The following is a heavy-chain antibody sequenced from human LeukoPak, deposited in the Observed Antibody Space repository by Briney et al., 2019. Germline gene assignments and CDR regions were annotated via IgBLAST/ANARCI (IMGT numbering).Heavy chain of an antibody. D-gene: IGHD2-2*02. J-gene: IGHJ5*02. CDR2: INPNSGGT. V-gene: IGHV1-2*06. CDR3: ARAYTNNFNWFDP. Sequence: ASVTVSCRASGYTFTGYSIYWVRQAPGQGLEWMGRINPNSGGTNYAQKFQGRVTMTRDTSISIVYMELSSLRSDDTAVYYCARAYTNNFNWFDPWGQGTLVTVSS. CDR1: GYTFTGYS.